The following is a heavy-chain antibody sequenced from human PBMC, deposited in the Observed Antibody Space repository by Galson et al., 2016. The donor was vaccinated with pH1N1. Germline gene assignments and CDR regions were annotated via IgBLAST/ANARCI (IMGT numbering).Heavy chain of an antibody. Sequence: SLRLSCAASGFTFSSYGMHWVRQAPGKGLEWAATIWYDGSNKYYADSVKGRFTISRDNSKNTLYLQMNSLRGDDTGVYYCARARNHYGWLDPWGQGTLVTVSS. V-gene: IGHV3-33*01. CDR3: ARARNHYGWLDP. CDR2: IWYDGSNK. D-gene: IGHD4-17*01. J-gene: IGHJ5*02. CDR1: GFTFSSYG.